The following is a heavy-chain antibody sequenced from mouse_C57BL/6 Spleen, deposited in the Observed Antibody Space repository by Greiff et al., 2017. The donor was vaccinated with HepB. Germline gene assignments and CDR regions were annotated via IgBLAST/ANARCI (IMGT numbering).Heavy chain of an antibody. CDR1: GYTFTSYW. CDR2: IDPSDSET. V-gene: IGHV1-52*01. D-gene: IGHD1-1*01. J-gene: IGHJ2*01. Sequence: QVQLQQPGAELVRPGSSVKLSCKASGYTFTSYWMHWVKQRPIQGLEWIGNIDPSDSETHYNQKFKDKATLTVAKSSSTAYMQLSSLTSEDSAVYYCARGVYYGSHFDYWGQGTTLTVSS. CDR3: ARGVYYGSHFDY.